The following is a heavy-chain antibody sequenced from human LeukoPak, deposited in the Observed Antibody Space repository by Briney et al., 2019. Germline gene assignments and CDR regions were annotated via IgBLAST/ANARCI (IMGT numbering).Heavy chain of an antibody. CDR1: GGSMSSGGNS. Sequence: PSETLSLTCGVSGGSMSSGGNSWSWIRQPPGKGLEWIGYISSNGIAHYNASVESRVTISIDKSKNQFSLKLSSVTAADTAVYYCARGNYYGSGSDYWGQGTLVTVSS. D-gene: IGHD3-10*01. J-gene: IGHJ4*02. V-gene: IGHV4-30-4*07. CDR2: ISSNGIA. CDR3: ARGNYYGSGSDY.